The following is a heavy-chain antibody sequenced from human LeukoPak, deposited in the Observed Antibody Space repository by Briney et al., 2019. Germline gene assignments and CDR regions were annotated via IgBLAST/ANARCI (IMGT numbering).Heavy chain of an antibody. V-gene: IGHV3-33*01. CDR1: GLTFSSYG. D-gene: IGHD3-10*01. CDR3: ARDPGVLGFGEFIDY. Sequence: PGGSLRLSCSASGLTFSSYGMHWVRQAPGKGLEWVAVIWYDGSNKYYADSVKGRFTISRDNSKNTLYLQMNSLRAEDTAVYYCARDPGVLGFGEFIDYWGQGTLVTVSS. CDR2: IWYDGSNK. J-gene: IGHJ4*02.